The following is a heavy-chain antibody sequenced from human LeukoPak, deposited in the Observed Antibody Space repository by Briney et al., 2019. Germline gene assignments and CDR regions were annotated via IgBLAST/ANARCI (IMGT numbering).Heavy chain of an antibody. V-gene: IGHV1-69*13. CDR3: ARARFGYNWNDVAYNWFDP. D-gene: IGHD1-1*01. CDR2: IIPIFGTA. J-gene: IGHJ5*02. CDR1: GYTFTGYY. Sequence: SVKVSCKASGYTFTGYYMHWVRQAPGQGLEWMGGIIPIFGTANYAQKFQGRVTITADESTSTAYMELSSLRSEDTAVYYCARARFGYNWNDVAYNWFDPWGQGTLVTVSS.